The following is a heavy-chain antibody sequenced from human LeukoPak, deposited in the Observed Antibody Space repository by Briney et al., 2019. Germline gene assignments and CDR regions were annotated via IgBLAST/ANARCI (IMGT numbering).Heavy chain of an antibody. CDR2: MNPNSGNT. Sequence: ASVMVSCKASGYTFTSYDINWVRQATGQGLEWMGWMNPNSGNTGYAQKFQGRVTMTRNTSISTAYMELSSLRSEDTAVYYCAREQVGATTFFDYWGQGTLVTVSS. CDR1: GYTFTSYD. J-gene: IGHJ4*02. V-gene: IGHV1-8*01. D-gene: IGHD1-26*01. CDR3: AREQVGATTFFDY.